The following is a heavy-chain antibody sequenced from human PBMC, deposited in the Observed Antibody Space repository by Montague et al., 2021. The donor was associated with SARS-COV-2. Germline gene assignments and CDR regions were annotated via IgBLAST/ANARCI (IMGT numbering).Heavy chain of an antibody. CDR3: ASLTLGYCSSTSCYSDWFDP. D-gene: IGHD2-2*02. CDR2: INHSGST. J-gene: IGHJ5*02. CDR1: GGSFSGYY. Sequence: SETLSLTCAVYGGSFSGYYWSWIRQPPGKGLEWIGEINHSGSTNYTPSLKGRVPISVNTSKNQFSLKLSSVTAADTAGYYCASLTLGYCSSTSCYSDWFDPWGQGTLVTVSS. V-gene: IGHV4-34*01.